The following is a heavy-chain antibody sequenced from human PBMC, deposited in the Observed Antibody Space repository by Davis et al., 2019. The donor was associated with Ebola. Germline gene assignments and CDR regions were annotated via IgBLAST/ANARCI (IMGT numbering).Heavy chain of an antibody. CDR3: ASTPGYSSSWYGFYFDY. CDR1: GYTFTSYG. CDR2: ISAYTGNT. V-gene: IGHV1-18*01. Sequence: ASVKVSCKASGYTFTSYGISWVRQAPGQGLEWMGWISAYTGNTNYAQKLQGRVTMTTDTSTSTAYMELRSLRSDDTAVYYCASTPGYSSSWYGFYFDYWGQGTLVTVSS. D-gene: IGHD6-13*01. J-gene: IGHJ4*02.